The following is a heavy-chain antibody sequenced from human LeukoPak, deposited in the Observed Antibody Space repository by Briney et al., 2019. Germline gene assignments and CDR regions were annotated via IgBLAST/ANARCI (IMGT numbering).Heavy chain of an antibody. D-gene: IGHD3-10*01. CDR3: ARPRITMVRGVFDY. J-gene: IGHJ4*02. V-gene: IGHV4-39*01. Sequence: SETLSLTCTVSGGSISSSSYYWGWIRQPPGKGLEWIGSIYYSGSTYYNPSLKSRVTISVGTSKNQFSLKLSSVTAADTAVYYCARPRITMVRGVFDYWGQGTLVTVSS. CDR1: GGSISSSSYY. CDR2: IYYSGST.